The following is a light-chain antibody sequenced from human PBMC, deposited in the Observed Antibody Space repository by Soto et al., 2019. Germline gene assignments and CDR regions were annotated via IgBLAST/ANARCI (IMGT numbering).Light chain of an antibody. CDR1: QGISNS. Sequence: IQLTQSPSSLSASIGDRVTITCRASQGISNSLAWYQQKPGKAPKLLIYIASTLQNGVPPRFSGSGFGTDFTLTISSLQPEDFATYYCQQLDRYPLTFGQGTRRESK. V-gene: IGKV1-9*01. J-gene: IGKJ5*01. CDR3: QQLDRYPLT. CDR2: IAS.